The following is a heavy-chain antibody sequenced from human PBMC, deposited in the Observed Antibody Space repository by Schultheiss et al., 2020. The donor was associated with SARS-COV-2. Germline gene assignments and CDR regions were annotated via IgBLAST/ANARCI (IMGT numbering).Heavy chain of an antibody. D-gene: IGHD2-2*01. CDR1: GYTFMKYG. V-gene: IGHV1-18*01. CDR2: ISSEHGNA. J-gene: IGHJ4*02. CDR3: ARGGGYCTRASCQMIDY. Sequence: ASVKVSCKTSGYTFMKYGINWVRQAPGQGLEWMGWISSEHGNANYAQKLQGRVSMTTDSSTNTAYMELRGLRSNDTAVYYCARGGGYCTRASCQMIDYWGQGTLLTVSS.